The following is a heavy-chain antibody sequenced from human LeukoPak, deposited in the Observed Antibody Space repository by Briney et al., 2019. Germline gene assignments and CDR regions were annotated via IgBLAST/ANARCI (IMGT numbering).Heavy chain of an antibody. CDR2: IGTAGDT. CDR3: AKGRGYELPLDN. Sequence: PGGSLRLSCAASGFTFSSYDMHWVRQATGKGLEWVSAIGTAGDTYYPGSVKGRFTISRDNAKNTLNLQMNSLRAEDTAVYYCAKGRGYELPLDNWGQGTLVTVSS. CDR1: GFTFSSYD. D-gene: IGHD5-12*01. V-gene: IGHV3-13*01. J-gene: IGHJ4*02.